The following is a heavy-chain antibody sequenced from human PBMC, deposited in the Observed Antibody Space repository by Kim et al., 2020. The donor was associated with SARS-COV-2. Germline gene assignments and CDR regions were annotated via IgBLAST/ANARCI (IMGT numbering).Heavy chain of an antibody. CDR1: GFTFSSYA. D-gene: IGHD3-3*01. Sequence: GGSLRLSCAASGFTFSSYAMSWVRQAPGKGLEWVSAISGSGGSTYYADSVKGRFTISRDNSKNTLYLQMNSLRAEDTAVYYCATGEWFDNWFDPWGQGTLVTVSS. V-gene: IGHV3-23*01. J-gene: IGHJ5*02. CDR3: ATGEWFDNWFDP. CDR2: ISGSGGST.